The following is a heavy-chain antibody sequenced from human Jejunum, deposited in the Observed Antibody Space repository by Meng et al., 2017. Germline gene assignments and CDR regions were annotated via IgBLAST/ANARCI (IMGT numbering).Heavy chain of an antibody. CDR1: GFMFSDQY. V-gene: IGHV3-11*01. Sequence: QVQWVGLGGGLVNPGGSLELSCEASGFMFSDQYMSWIRQAPGKGLEWVSHISSGSGVYYADSVKGRFTISRDNAKNSLYLQMDSLRADDTAVYYCARVRTGRLLVDHWGQGTLVTVSS. CDR2: ISSGSGV. D-gene: IGHD1-14*01. J-gene: IGHJ4*02. CDR3: ARVRTGRLLVDH.